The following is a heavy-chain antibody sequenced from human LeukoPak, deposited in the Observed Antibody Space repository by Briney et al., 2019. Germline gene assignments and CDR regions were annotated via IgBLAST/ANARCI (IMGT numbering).Heavy chain of an antibody. D-gene: IGHD1-26*01. V-gene: IGHV3-7*05. CDR1: GFTFSTYR. J-gene: IGHJ4*02. CDR2: INQDESQK. Sequence: GGSLRLSCGASGFTFSTYRMSWVRQAPGKGLEWVANINQDESQKYYVDSVKGRFTISRDNAKNSLYLQMNSLRAEDTAVYYCARDLIGYSAYWGQGTLVTVSS. CDR3: ARDLIGYSAY.